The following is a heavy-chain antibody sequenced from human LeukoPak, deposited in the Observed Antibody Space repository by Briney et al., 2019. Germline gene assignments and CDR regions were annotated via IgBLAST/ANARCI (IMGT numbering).Heavy chain of an antibody. CDR1: GYTFINYG. CDR3: ARDRRYCSSDSCYYMDV. D-gene: IGHD2-2*01. V-gene: IGHV1-18*01. J-gene: IGHJ6*03. CDR2: ISPYNGDT. Sequence: ASVTVSCKASGYTFINYGISWVPEAPGQGLEWMGWISPYNGDTNYAQKFQGRVTMTTDSSTSTAYLELRSLRSDDTAVYYCARDRRYCSSDSCYYMDVWGKGTTVTISS.